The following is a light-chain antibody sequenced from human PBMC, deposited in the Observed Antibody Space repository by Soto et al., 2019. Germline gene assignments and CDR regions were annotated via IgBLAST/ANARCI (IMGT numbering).Light chain of an antibody. V-gene: IGKV3-15*01. Sequence: EIVMTQSPATLSVSPGERATLSCRASQSVSSNLAWYQQKPGQAPRRLIYGASTRATGIPARFSGSGSGTEFTLTISSLQSEDFAVYYCQQHNNWRPHTFGQGTKVEIK. CDR3: QQHNNWRPHT. CDR2: GAS. CDR1: QSVSSN. J-gene: IGKJ1*01.